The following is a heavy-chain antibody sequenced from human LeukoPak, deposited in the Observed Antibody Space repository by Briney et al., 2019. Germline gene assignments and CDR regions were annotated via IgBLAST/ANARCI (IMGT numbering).Heavy chain of an antibody. CDR3: AKAELGVDTFFDY. CDR1: GFTFSSYS. D-gene: IGHD3-3*01. V-gene: IGHV3-23*01. Sequence: GGSLRLSCAASGFTFSSYSMNWVRQAPGRGLEWVATLSGSGAGTYYSDSVQGRFTISRDNSKRTLFLQMNGLRAEDTAFYYCAKAELGVDTFFDYWGQGTLVTVSS. CDR2: LSGSGAGT. J-gene: IGHJ4*02.